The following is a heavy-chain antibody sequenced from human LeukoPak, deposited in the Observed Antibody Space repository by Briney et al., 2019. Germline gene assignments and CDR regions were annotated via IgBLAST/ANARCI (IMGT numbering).Heavy chain of an antibody. CDR1: GFTFSSYS. J-gene: IGHJ3*02. V-gene: IGHV3-48*01. Sequence: GGSLRLSCAASGFTFSSYSMNWVRQAPGKGLEWVSYISSSSSTIYYADSVKGRFTISRDNAKNSLYLQMNSLRAEDTAVYYCARDVGIAAAGTAFDIWGQGTMVTVSS. D-gene: IGHD6-13*01. CDR2: ISSSSSTI. CDR3: ARDVGIAAAGTAFDI.